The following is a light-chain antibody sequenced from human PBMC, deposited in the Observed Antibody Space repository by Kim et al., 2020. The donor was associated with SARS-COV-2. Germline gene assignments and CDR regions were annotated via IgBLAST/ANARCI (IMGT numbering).Light chain of an antibody. Sequence: AIRMTQSPSSLSASTGDRVTITCRASQGISSYLAWYQQKPGKAPKLLIYAASTLQSGVPSRFSGSGSGTDFTLTISCLQSEDFATYYRQQYYSYPLGFGGGTNVDIK. CDR2: AAS. CDR1: QGISSY. CDR3: QQYYSYPLG. J-gene: IGKJ4*01. V-gene: IGKV1-8*01.